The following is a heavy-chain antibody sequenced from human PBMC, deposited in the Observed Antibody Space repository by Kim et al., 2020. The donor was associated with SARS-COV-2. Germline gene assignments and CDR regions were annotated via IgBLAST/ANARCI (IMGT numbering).Heavy chain of an antibody. J-gene: IGHJ4*02. CDR2: IYTSGST. V-gene: IGHV4-61*02. CDR3: ARDRAAPNLYYFDY. D-gene: IGHD3-10*01. Sequence: SETLSLTCTVSGGSISSGSYYWSWIRQPAGKGLEWIGRIYTSGSTNYNPSLKSRVTISVDTSKNQFSLKLSSVTAADTAVYYCARDRAAPNLYYFDYWGQGTLVTVSS. CDR1: GGSISSGSYY.